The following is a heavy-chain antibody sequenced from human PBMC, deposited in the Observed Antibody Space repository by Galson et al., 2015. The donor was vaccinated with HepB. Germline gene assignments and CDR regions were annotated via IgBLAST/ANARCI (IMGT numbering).Heavy chain of an antibody. V-gene: IGHV1-18*04. J-gene: IGHJ3*02. D-gene: IGHD2-15*01. CDR3: ARPRVVATTHPGHDAFDI. Sequence: SVKVSCKASGYTFTSYGISWVRQAPGQGLEWMGWISAYNGNTNYAQKFQGRVTMTRDTSTSTAYMELRSLRSDDTAVYYCARPRVVATTHPGHDAFDICGPGTLVTVSS. CDR1: GYTFTSYG. CDR2: ISAYNGNT.